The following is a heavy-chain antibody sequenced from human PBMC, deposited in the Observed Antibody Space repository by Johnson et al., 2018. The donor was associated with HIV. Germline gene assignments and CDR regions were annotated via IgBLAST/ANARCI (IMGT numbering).Heavy chain of an antibody. CDR3: AKPKSGYALGLGALDI. CDR1: GFTFDDYA. CDR2: ISYDGSNK. J-gene: IGHJ3*02. D-gene: IGHD5-12*01. Sequence: QVQLVESGGGLVQPGRSLKLSCAASGFTFDDYAMHWVRQTPGKGLEWVALISYDGSNKYYADSVKGRFTIPRDNSKNTLTLQMNSLRAEDTAVYYCAKPKSGYALGLGALDIWGQGTMGTVAS. V-gene: IGHV3-30*18.